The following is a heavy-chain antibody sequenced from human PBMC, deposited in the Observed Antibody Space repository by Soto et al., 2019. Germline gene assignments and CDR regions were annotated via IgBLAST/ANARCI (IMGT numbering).Heavy chain of an antibody. Sequence: QLQLRESGPGLVQPSGTLSLTCDVSGDSLTNNHWWSWVRQAPGKGLEWIGEIWHTGRPNYNPSLNSRVDISIDKSKNQFSLKLSSVTAADTAVYYCVRDSRTGCSSINCYMHWGQGTLVTVSS. V-gene: IGHV4-4*02. CDR2: IWHTGRP. D-gene: IGHD2-15*01. CDR1: GDSLTNNHW. J-gene: IGHJ4*02. CDR3: VRDSRTGCSSINCYMH.